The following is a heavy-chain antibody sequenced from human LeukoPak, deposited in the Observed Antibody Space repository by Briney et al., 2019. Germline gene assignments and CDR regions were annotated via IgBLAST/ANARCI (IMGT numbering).Heavy chain of an antibody. CDR2: MNPNSGNT. CDR1: GYTFPSYD. D-gene: IGHD3-9*01. J-gene: IGHJ4*02. CDR3: AGGGIRDFEYFDY. Sequence: GASVKVSCKASGYTFPSYDITWVRQATGQGLEWMGWMNPNSGNTGYAQKFQGRVTMTRNTSISTAYMELSSLRSEDTAVYYQAGGGIRDFEYFDYWGQGTLVTVSS. V-gene: IGHV1-8*01.